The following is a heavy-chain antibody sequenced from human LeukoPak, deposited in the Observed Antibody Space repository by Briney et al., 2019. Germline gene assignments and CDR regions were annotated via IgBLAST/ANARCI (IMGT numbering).Heavy chain of an antibody. V-gene: IGHV3-23*01. CDR3: AKVRVPYYYDSSGYSFDY. J-gene: IGHJ4*02. CDR1: GYTLSSYE. D-gene: IGHD3-22*01. Sequence: GGSLRLSCTASGYTLSSYEMSWIRQAPGKGLEWVSSVDYSGGDTHYADSVMGRFTISRDNSKNTLYLQMNSLRAEDTAVYYCAKVRVPYYYDSSGYSFDYWGQGTLVTVSS. CDR2: VDYSGGDT.